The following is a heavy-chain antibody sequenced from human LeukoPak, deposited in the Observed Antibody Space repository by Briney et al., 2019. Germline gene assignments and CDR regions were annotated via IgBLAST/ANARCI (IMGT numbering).Heavy chain of an antibody. J-gene: IGHJ3*01. D-gene: IGHD3-16*02. Sequence: GGSLRLSCAASGFTFNNYLMHWVRQAPGKGLDWVAVILEDGTNQYYADSVKGRFTISRDNAKNSLYLQMNSLRAEDTAVYYCARDSLHPRRLSDAFDVWGRGTMVTVSS. V-gene: IGHV3-30*04. CDR2: ILEDGTNQ. CDR1: GFTFNNYL. CDR3: ARDSLHPRRLSDAFDV.